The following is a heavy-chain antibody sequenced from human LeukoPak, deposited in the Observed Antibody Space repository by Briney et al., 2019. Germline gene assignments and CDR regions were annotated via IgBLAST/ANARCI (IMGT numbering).Heavy chain of an antibody. D-gene: IGHD6-19*01. Sequence: GESLKISCKGSGYRFISYWIGWVRQMPGKGLEGRGISYPCYSYTRYRPSFQGQVTISADKSISTAYLQWSSLKASDTAMYYCARHVRGWYDNDAFDIWGQGTMVTVSS. V-gene: IGHV5-51*01. CDR3: ARHVRGWYDNDAFDI. J-gene: IGHJ3*02. CDR1: GYRFISYW. CDR2: SYPCYSYT.